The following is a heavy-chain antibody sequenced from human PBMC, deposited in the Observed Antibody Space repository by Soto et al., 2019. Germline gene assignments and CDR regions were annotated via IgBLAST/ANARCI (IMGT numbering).Heavy chain of an antibody. CDR1: GGTFSSYA. D-gene: IGHD3-10*01. Sequence: QVQLVQSGAEVKKPGSSVKVSCKASGGTFSSYAISWVRQAPGQGLEWMGGIIPIFGTANYAQKFQGRVTSTADESTSKAYMEMSSLRSEDTAVYYCARAGGSGRRSHYYGMDVWGQGTTVTVSS. CDR3: ARAGGSGRRSHYYGMDV. J-gene: IGHJ6*02. CDR2: IIPIFGTA. V-gene: IGHV1-69*01.